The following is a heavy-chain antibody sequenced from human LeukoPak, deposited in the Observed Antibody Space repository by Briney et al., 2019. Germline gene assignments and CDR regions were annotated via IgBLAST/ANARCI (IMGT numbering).Heavy chain of an antibody. CDR2: ISTYNGNA. CDR3: AREGGAGPSRY. J-gene: IGHJ4*02. D-gene: IGHD1-26*01. CDR1: GYTFTSYG. V-gene: IGHV1-18*01. Sequence: ASVKVSCKASGYTFTSYGISWVRQAPGQGLEWMGWISTYNGNANHAQSLQGRVTMTTDTSTSTAYMELRSLRSDDTAVYYCAREGGAGPSRYWGQGTLVTVSS.